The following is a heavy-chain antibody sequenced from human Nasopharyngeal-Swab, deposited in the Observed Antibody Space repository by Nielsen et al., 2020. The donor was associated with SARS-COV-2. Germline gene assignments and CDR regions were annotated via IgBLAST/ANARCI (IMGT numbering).Heavy chain of an antibody. CDR2: IYYSGSS. CDR1: GGSVSSESYY. CDR3: ARDTVHYGMDV. V-gene: IGHV4-61*01. J-gene: IGHJ6*02. Sequence: SETLSLTCTASGGSVSSESYYWTWVRQPPGKGLDWIGYIYYSGSSSYNPSLKSRVTISVDMSKNQFSLKLTSVTAADTAVYYCARDTVHYGMDVWGQGTTVTVSS. D-gene: IGHD4-11*01.